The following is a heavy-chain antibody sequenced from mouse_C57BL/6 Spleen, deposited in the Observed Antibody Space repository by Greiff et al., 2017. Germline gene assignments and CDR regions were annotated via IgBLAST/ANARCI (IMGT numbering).Heavy chain of an antibody. CDR1: GYTFTDYY. J-gene: IGHJ4*01. V-gene: IGHV1-19*01. Sequence: VHVKQSGPVLVKPGASVKMSCKASGYTFTDYYMNWVKQSHGKSLEWIGVINPYNGGTSYNQKFKGKATLTVDKSSSTAYMELNSLTSEDSAVYYCARDYDYVYAMDYWGQGTSVTVSS. D-gene: IGHD2-4*01. CDR3: ARDYDYVYAMDY. CDR2: INPYNGGT.